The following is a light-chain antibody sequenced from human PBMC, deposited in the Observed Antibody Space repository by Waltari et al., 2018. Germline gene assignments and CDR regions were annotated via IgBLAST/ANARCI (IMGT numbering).Light chain of an antibody. J-gene: IGKJ1*01. CDR2: HAD. CDR1: QRISKY. CDR3: QHYESLPVT. V-gene: IGKV3-20*01. Sequence: EIVLTQSPGTLSLSPGERATLSCRASQRISKYLAWYQQKPGQAPRPLIYHADSRAAGIPDRFSGSGSGTDFSLSISRLEPEDFAVYYCQHYESLPVTFGQGTKVEIK.